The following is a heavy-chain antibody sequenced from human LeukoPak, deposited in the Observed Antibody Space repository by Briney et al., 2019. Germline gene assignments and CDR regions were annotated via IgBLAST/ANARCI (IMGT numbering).Heavy chain of an antibody. V-gene: IGHV3-30-3*01. Sequence: GGSLRLSCAASGFTFSSYAMHWVRQAPGKGLEWVAVISYDGSNKYYADSVKGRFTISRDNSKNTLYLQMNSLRAEDTAVYYCARSNVGATTSFDYWGQGTLVTVSS. CDR2: ISYDGSNK. CDR3: ARSNVGATTSFDY. J-gene: IGHJ4*02. D-gene: IGHD1-26*01. CDR1: GFTFSSYA.